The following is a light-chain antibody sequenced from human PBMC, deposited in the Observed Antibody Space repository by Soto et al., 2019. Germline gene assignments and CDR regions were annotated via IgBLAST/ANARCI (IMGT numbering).Light chain of an antibody. CDR1: QNIRSW. CDR3: QHYNGY. CDR2: DAS. V-gene: IGKV1-5*01. J-gene: IGKJ2*01. Sequence: DMPMTQSPTTLSASVGDRVTITCRASQNIRSWLAWYQQKTGKAPKVLIYDASTLESGVPSRFSGSGFGTEFTLNISSLQPDDFATYYCQHYNGYFGQGTKLEIK.